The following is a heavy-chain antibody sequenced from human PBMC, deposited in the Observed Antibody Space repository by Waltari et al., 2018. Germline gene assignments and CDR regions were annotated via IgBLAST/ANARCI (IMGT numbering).Heavy chain of an antibody. V-gene: IGHV4-39*01. CDR1: GDADSSDTYS. D-gene: IGHD3-3*01. CDR2: LFYGGRS. CDR3: ARLHDFSGGYRFDS. J-gene: IGHJ4*02. Sequence: QQQLQESGPVLVKPSETLSLTCVASGDADSSDTYSWGWIRPRPGKALEWSGSLFYGGRSYYNPSLRSRVTIYVDTSRNQLSLTLNSVTAADTAVYYCARLHDFSGGYRFDSWGQGTLVTVPS.